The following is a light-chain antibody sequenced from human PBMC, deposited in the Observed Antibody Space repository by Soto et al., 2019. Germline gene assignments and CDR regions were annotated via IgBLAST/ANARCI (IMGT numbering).Light chain of an antibody. CDR1: QSVSSSY. CDR2: GAS. CDR3: QQYGSSPPIT. Sequence: EIVLTQSPGTLSLSPGERATLSCRASQSVSSSYLAWYQQKPGQAPRLLIYGASSRATGIPDRFSCSGSGTDFPLTISRLEPEDFAVYYCQQYGSSPPITFGGGTKVEIK. V-gene: IGKV3-20*01. J-gene: IGKJ4*01.